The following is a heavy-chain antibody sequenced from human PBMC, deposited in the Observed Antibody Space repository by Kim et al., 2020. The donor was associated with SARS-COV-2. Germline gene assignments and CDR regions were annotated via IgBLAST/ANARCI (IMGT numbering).Heavy chain of an antibody. Sequence: GGSLRLSCAASGFTFSSYDMHWVRQATGKGLEWVSAIGTAGDTYYPGSVKGRFTISRENAKNSLYLQMNSLRAGDTAVYYCARVGYSGYDHYWYFDLWGRGTLVTVSS. V-gene: IGHV3-13*01. CDR1: GFTFSSYD. D-gene: IGHD5-12*01. CDR2: IGTAGDT. J-gene: IGHJ2*01. CDR3: ARVGYSGYDHYWYFDL.